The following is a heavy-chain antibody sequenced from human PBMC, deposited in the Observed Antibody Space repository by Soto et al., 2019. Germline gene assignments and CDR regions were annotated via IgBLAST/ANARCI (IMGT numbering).Heavy chain of an antibody. CDR3: ALYVSSSPAGWFDP. Sequence: QITLKESGPTLVKPTQTLTLTCTFSGLSLSTSGEAVGWIRQPPGKALEWLALIYWDDDKRYNPTLKTRLTSTKDTSKNQVVLTLPHMDPVDTATYSCALYVSSSPAGWFDPWGQGILVTVSS. CDR2: IYWDDDK. V-gene: IGHV2-5*02. D-gene: IGHD3-10*01. CDR1: GLSLSTSGEA. J-gene: IGHJ5*02.